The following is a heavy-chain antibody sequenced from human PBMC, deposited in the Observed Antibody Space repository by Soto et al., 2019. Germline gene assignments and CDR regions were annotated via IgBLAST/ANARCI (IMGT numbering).Heavy chain of an antibody. J-gene: IGHJ6*02. V-gene: IGHV2-70*04. CDR3: ARAFYGMDV. CDR2: IDWKDTK. CDR1: GFSLSGSGMR. Sequence: GPTLVNPTQTLTLTCTVSGFSLSGSGMRVTWIRQPPGKALEWLARIDWKDTKLYSTSLKTRLTISKDTSKNQVVLTMTNVDPADTGTYYCARAFYGMDVWGQGTTVTVSS.